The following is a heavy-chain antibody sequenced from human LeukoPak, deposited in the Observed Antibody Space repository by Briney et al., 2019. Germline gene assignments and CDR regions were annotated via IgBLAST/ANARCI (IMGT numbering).Heavy chain of an antibody. CDR3: ARGSVEMATKVLNWFDP. CDR1: GGTFSSYT. J-gene: IGHJ5*02. V-gene: IGHV1-69*06. CDR2: IIPIFSTT. Sequence: SVKVSCKASGGTFSSYTISWVRQAPGQGLEWMGGIIPIFSTTNYAQKFQGRVTITADKSTSTAYMELSSLRSEDTAVYYCARGSVEMATKVLNWFDPWGQGTLVTVSS. D-gene: IGHD5-24*01.